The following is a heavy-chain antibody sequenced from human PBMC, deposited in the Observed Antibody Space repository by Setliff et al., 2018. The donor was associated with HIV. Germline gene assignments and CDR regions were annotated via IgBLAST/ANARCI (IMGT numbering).Heavy chain of an antibody. V-gene: IGHV1-69*04. CDR1: GSTFNNYA. CDR3: ARDGLRSYSENYSGAGWFDP. J-gene: IGHJ5*02. CDR2: IIPMLDMV. D-gene: IGHD1-26*01. Sequence: SVKVSCKTSGSTFNNYAINWVRQAPAQGLEWMGSIIPMLDMVNYAQRFQGRIAITADKSTDTVYMELSSLRSEDTAVYYCARDGLRSYSENYSGAGWFDPWGQGTLVTVSS.